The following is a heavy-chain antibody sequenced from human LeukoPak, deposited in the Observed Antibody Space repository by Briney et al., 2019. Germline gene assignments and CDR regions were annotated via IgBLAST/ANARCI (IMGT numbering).Heavy chain of an antibody. CDR2: ISGSGGRT. J-gene: IGHJ4*02. D-gene: IGHD3-10*01. V-gene: IGHV3-23*01. CDR3: ASGMVRGVASDY. CDR1: GFTFSSYA. Sequence: PGGSLRLSCAASGFTFSSYAMSWVPQAPGRGLEWVSAISGSGGRTYYADSVKGRFTISRDNSKNTLYLQMNSLRAEDTAVYYCASGMVRGVASDYWGQGTLVTVSS.